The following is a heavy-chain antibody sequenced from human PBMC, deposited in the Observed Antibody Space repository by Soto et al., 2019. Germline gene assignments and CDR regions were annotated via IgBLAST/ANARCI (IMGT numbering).Heavy chain of an antibody. CDR3: ARHPDYDILTGFDY. Sequence: QVQLQESGPGLVKPSETLSLTCTVSGGSISSYYWSWIRQPPGKGLEWIGYIYYSGSTNYNTSLKSRVTISVDTSKNQFSLKLSSVTAADTAVYYCARHPDYDILTGFDYWGQGTLVTVSS. D-gene: IGHD3-9*01. V-gene: IGHV4-59*08. J-gene: IGHJ4*02. CDR1: GGSISSYY. CDR2: IYYSGST.